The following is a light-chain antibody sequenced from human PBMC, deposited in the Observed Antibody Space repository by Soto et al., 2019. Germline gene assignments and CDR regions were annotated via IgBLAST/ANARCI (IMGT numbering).Light chain of an antibody. Sequence: IVFKQSPCTLSLSPGERATLSCRASQSVSSSYLAWYQQKPGQAPRLLIYGASSRATGIPDRFSGSGSGTDFTLTISRLEPEDFAVYYCQHYGSSWTFGQGTKVDIK. J-gene: IGKJ1*01. CDR2: GAS. CDR1: QSVSSSY. V-gene: IGKV3-20*01. CDR3: QHYGSSWT.